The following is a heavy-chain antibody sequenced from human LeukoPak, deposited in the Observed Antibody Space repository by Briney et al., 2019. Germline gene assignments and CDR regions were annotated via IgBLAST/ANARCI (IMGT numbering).Heavy chain of an antibody. D-gene: IGHD1-26*01. CDR3: ARLTGATKVGWDAVDI. CDR1: GFTFSSYE. Sequence: GGSLRLSCAASGFTFSSYEMNWVRQAPGKGLEGVTYISSSGSNIYYADSVKGRFTIPRDNHKNSLYLQMKSLRPEDTAVFHCARLTGATKVGWDAVDIWGRGKMITVSA. J-gene: IGHJ3*02. V-gene: IGHV3-48*03. CDR2: ISSSGSNI.